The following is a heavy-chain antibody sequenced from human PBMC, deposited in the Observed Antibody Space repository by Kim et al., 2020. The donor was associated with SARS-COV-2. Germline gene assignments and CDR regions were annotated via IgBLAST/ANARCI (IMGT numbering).Heavy chain of an antibody. J-gene: IGHJ5*02. CDR2: ISYDGSNK. V-gene: IGHV3-30-3*01. CDR3: ARAPWSWGYQLLTP. CDR1: GFTFSSYA. Sequence: GGSLRLSCAASGFTFSSYAMHWVRQAPGKGLEWVAVISYDGSNKYYADSVKGRFTISRDNSKNTLYLQMNSLRAEDTAVYYCARAPWSWGYQLLTPWGQGTLVTVSS. D-gene: IGHD2-2*01.